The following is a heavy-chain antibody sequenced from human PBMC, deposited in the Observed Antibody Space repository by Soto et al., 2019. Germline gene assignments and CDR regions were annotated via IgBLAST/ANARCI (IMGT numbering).Heavy chain of an antibody. CDR1: GFSLSTSRMP. CDR2: IDWDDAK. CDR3: ARMIFGRTGEYYFDY. D-gene: IGHD3-3*01. J-gene: IGHJ4*02. Sequence: SGPTLVNPTQTLTLTCTFSGFSLSTSRMPVAWIRQPPGKALEWLARIDWDDAKFFNTSLKTRLTVSKDTSKNQVVLALTNMDPVDSGTYYCARMIFGRTGEYYFDYWAREFWSPSPQ. V-gene: IGHV2-70*04.